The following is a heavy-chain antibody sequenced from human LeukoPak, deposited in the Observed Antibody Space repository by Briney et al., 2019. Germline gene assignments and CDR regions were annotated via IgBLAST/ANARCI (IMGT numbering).Heavy chain of an antibody. CDR3: ARGLAAAGTRVSDY. CDR1: GGTLSNNP. CDR2: ISPLIGTT. V-gene: IGHV1-69*08. Sequence: SVKVSCKASGGTLSNNPISWLRQVPGQRLQWMGNISPLIGTTLYTQELQGRVTITTVKSTSTSYMDLYSLTSEDTAVYYCARGLAAAGTRVSDYWGQGTLVTVSS. J-gene: IGHJ4*02. D-gene: IGHD6-13*01.